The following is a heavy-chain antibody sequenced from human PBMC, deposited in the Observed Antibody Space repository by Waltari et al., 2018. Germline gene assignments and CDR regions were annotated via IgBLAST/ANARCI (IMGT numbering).Heavy chain of an antibody. CDR3: ARVPNPYYYDSSGYYYFDY. CDR2: IIPILGIA. D-gene: IGHD3-22*01. Sequence: QVQLVQSGAEVKKPGSSVKVSCKASGGTFSSYAIRWVRQAPGKGLDWMGGIIPILGIANYAQKFQGRVTITADESTSTAYMELSSLRSEDTAVYYCARVPNPYYYDSSGYYYFDYWGQGTLVTVSS. J-gene: IGHJ4*02. V-gene: IGHV1-69*04. CDR1: GGTFSSYA.